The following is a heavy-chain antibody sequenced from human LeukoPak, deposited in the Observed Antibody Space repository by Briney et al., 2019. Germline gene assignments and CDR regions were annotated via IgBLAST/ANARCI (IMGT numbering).Heavy chain of an antibody. Sequence: ASVKVSCKASGYTFTSYDINWARQATGQGLEWMGWMNPNSGNTGYAQKFQGRVTMTRNTSISTAYMELSSLRSEDTAVYYCASRTYYYDSSGLRDIWGQGTMVTVSS. V-gene: IGHV1-8*01. D-gene: IGHD3-22*01. CDR1: GYTFTSYD. CDR3: ASRTYYYDSSGLRDI. CDR2: MNPNSGNT. J-gene: IGHJ3*02.